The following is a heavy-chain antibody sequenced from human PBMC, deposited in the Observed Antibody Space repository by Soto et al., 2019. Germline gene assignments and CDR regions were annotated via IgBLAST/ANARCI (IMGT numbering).Heavy chain of an antibody. CDR1: GGAFNNYA. Sequence: QVQLVQSGAEVKRPGSSVKVSCKASGGAFNNYAIYWVRQAPGQGLEWLGTIVPVFPSVYYAPRFQGRLTITADGSTDTVYMMLTSLKSEDTAGYYCAREMPSTAAAYFYDGRNVWGQGTSGTVSS. J-gene: IGHJ6*02. CDR3: AREMPSTAAAYFYDGRNV. D-gene: IGHD6-13*01. V-gene: IGHV1-69*18. CDR2: IVPVFPSV.